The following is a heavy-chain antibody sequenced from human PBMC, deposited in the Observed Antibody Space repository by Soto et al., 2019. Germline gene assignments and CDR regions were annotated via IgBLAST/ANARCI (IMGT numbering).Heavy chain of an antibody. CDR3: AREIAAAGRNYYYYGMDV. CDR1: GDSVSSNSAA. V-gene: IGHV6-1*01. CDR2: TYYRSKWYN. D-gene: IGHD6-13*01. Sequence: SQTLSLTCAISGDSVSSNSAAWNWIRQSPSRGLEWLGRTYYRSKWYNDYAVSVKSRITINPDTSKNQFSLQLNSVTPEDTAVYYCAREIAAAGRNYYYYGMDVRGQGTTVTVSS. J-gene: IGHJ6*02.